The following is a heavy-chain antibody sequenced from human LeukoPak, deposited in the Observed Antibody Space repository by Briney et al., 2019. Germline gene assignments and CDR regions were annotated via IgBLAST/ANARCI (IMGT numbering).Heavy chain of an antibody. J-gene: IGHJ4*02. Sequence: SETLSLTCSVSGGSIIGHWWSWIRQPPGKGLEWIGDVFYSGSNNYNPSLKSRLTISLDTSKNQFSLNLRSVTATDTAMYYCARSADYDILTGQSYYFDYWGQGTLVTVSS. D-gene: IGHD3-9*01. CDR3: ARSADYDILTGQSYYFDY. CDR2: VFYSGSN. CDR1: GGSIIGHW. V-gene: IGHV4-59*08.